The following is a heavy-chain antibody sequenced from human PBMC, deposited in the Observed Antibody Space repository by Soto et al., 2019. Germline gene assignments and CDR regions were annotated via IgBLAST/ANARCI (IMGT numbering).Heavy chain of an antibody. V-gene: IGHV1-18*01. J-gene: IGHJ4*02. CDR3: ARDNNRTLDY. CDR1: GYTFTSYG. D-gene: IGHD1-1*01. CDR2: ISAYNGNT. Sequence: GASVKVSCKASGYTFTSYGISWVRQAPGQGLEWMGWISAYNGNTNYAQKLQGRVTMTTDTSTSTVYMELSSLRSEDTAIYYCARDNNRTLDYWGPGTLVTVSS.